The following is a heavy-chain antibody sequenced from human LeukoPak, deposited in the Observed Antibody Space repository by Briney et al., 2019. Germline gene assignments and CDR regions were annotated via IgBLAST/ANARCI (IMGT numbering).Heavy chain of an antibody. J-gene: IGHJ4*02. CDR2: VYYFGSN. D-gene: IGHD5-18*01. CDR1: GGSIGTYY. Sequence: SETLSLTCTVSGGSIGTYYWSWIRQPPGKGLEWIGYVYYFGSNNYNPSLKSRVTMSVDTSKNQFSLKLSSVTAADTAVYYCARDTAMAFDYWGPGTLVTVSS. V-gene: IGHV4-59*01. CDR3: ARDTAMAFDY.